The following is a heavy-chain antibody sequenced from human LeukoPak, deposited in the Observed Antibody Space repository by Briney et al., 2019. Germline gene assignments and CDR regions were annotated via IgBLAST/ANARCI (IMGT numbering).Heavy chain of an antibody. J-gene: IGHJ4*02. CDR2: RNSDGSST. V-gene: IGHV3-74*01. CDR3: ARDRFRGSGPFDY. Sequence: GGSLRLSCAASGFSISNFWMHWVRQAPGKGLVWVSRRNSDGSSTTYADSVKGRFTISRDNAKNTLYLQANSLRAEDTAVYYCARDRFRGSGPFDYWGQGTLVPVSS. CDR1: GFSISNFW. D-gene: IGHD5-12*01.